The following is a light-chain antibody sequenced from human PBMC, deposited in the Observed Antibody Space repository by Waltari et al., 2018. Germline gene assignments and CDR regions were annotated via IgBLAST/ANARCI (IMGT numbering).Light chain of an antibody. CDR1: SSDIGYYNY. V-gene: IGLV2-14*03. CDR2: DVS. Sequence: QSALTQPASVSGSPGQSITISCTGTSSDIGYYNYVSWYQPHPGTAPTLMIYDVSNRPSGVSNRFSGSKSGDTASLTISGLQAEDEAEYYCSSFTTRNTWVFGGGTKLTVL. CDR3: SSFTTRNTWV. J-gene: IGLJ3*02.